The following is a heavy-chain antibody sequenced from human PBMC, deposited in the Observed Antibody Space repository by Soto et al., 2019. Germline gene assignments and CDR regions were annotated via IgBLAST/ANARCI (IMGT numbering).Heavy chain of an antibody. CDR3: ARDSFAFDY. J-gene: IGHJ4*02. CDR1: GFTFSSYA. V-gene: IGHV3-30-3*01. CDR2: ISYDGSNK. Sequence: QVQLVESGGGVVQPGRSLRLSCAASGFTFSSYAMHWVRQAPGKGLEWVAVISYDGSNKYYVDSVKGRFTISRDNSKNTLYLQMNSLRAEDTAVYYCARDSFAFDYWGQGTLVTVSS.